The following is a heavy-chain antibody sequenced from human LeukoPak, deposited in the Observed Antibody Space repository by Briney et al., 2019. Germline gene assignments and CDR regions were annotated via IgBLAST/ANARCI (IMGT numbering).Heavy chain of an antibody. CDR3: ARLWSYDY. D-gene: IGHD1-26*01. CDR1: GFTFSDYY. CDR2: ISSTSSTI. J-gene: IGHJ4*02. V-gene: IGHV3-11*01. Sequence: SGGSLRLSCAASGFTFSDYYMSWIRQAPGKGLELVSYISSTSSTIFYADSVKGRFTISRDNAKNSLYLQMNSLRTEDTALYFCARLWSYDYWGQGTLVTVSS.